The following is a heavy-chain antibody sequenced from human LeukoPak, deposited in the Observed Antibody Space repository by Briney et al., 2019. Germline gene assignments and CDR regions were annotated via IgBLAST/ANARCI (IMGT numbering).Heavy chain of an antibody. CDR2: ISSSSSYI. CDR1: GFTVSSSY. D-gene: IGHD6-19*01. Sequence: GGSLRLSCAASGFTVSSSYMTWVRQAPGKGLEWVSSISSSSSYIYYADSVKGRFTISRDNAKNSLYLQMNSLRAEDTAVYYCARDYRSGWYPFFDYWGQGTLVTVSS. V-gene: IGHV3-21*01. CDR3: ARDYRSGWYPFFDY. J-gene: IGHJ4*02.